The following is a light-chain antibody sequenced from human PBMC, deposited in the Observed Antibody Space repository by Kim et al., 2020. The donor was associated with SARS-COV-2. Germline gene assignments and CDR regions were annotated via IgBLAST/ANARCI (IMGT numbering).Light chain of an antibody. J-gene: IGKJ1*01. CDR1: QSLLHSNGYNY. V-gene: IGKV2-28*01. CDR3: VQALQFPRT. Sequence: PASISCRSSQSLLHSNGYNYLDWYLQKPGQSPQLLIYLGSNRASGVPDRFSGSGSGTDFTLKISRVEAEDVGVYYCVQALQFPRTFGQGTKVDIK. CDR2: LGS.